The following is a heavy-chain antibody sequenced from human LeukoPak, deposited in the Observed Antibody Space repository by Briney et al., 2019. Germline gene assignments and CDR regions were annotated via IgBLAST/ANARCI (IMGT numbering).Heavy chain of an antibody. CDR3: AELGITKIGGV. V-gene: IGHV3-48*03. CDR1: GFIFSSYE. J-gene: IGHJ6*04. CDR2: ISSSGSTI. D-gene: IGHD3-10*02. Sequence: GGSLRLSCAASGFIFSSYEMNWVRQAPGKGLEGVSYISSSGSTIYFADSVKGRFTISRDNAKNALYLQMNILRAEDMDVYYCAELGITKIGGVWGKGTTVTISS.